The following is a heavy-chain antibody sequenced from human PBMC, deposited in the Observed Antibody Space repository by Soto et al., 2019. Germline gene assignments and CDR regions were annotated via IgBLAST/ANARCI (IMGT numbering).Heavy chain of an antibody. V-gene: IGHV1-69*13. CDR2: IIPIFGTA. J-gene: IGHJ3*02. CDR3: ARDLKFYDSSGPDAFDI. CDR1: GYTFNKYG. Sequence: SVKVSCKASGYTFNKYGFNWVRQAPGQGLEWMGGIIPIFGTANYAQKFQGRVTITADESTSTAYMELSSLRSEDTAVYYCARDLKFYDSSGPDAFDIWGPATIVTGSS. D-gene: IGHD3-22*01.